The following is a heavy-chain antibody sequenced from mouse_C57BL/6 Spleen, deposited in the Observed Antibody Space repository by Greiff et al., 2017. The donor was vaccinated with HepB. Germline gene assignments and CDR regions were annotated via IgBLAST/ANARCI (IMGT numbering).Heavy chain of an antibody. CDR1: GYAFSSSW. D-gene: IGHD2-3*01. J-gene: IGHJ4*01. V-gene: IGHV1-82*01. CDR3: ARWLLRGYYAMDY. Sequence: VHLVESGPELVKPGASVKISCKASGYAFSSSWMNWVKQRPGKGLEWIGRIYPGDGDTNYNGKFKGKATLTADKSSSTAYMQLSSLTSEDSAVYFCARWLLRGYYAMDYWGQGTSVTVSS. CDR2: IYPGDGDT.